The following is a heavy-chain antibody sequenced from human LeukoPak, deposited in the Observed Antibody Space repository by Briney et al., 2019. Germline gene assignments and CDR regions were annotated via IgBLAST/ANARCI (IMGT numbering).Heavy chain of an antibody. D-gene: IGHD3-10*01. CDR2: IWYDGSNK. Sequence: PGGSLRLSCAASGFTFSSYGMHWVRQAPGKGLEWVAVIWYDGSNKYYADSVKGRFTISRDNSKNTLYLQMNSLRADDTAVYYCARDRRFGELLLDWGQGTLVTVSS. J-gene: IGHJ4*02. CDR3: ARDRRFGELLLD. V-gene: IGHV3-33*01. CDR1: GFTFSSYG.